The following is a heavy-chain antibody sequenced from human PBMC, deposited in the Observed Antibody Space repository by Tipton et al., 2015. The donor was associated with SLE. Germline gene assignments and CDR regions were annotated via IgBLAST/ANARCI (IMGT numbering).Heavy chain of an antibody. D-gene: IGHD3-16*01. V-gene: IGHV4-4*07. CDR1: GASISGYF. CDR2: IYTSGST. Sequence: TLSLTCIVSGASISGYFWSWIRQPAGKGLEWIGRIYTSGSTNYNPSLKSRVTISVDTSKNQFSLKLSSVTAADTAVYYCARVQAYAGFDPWGQGTLVTVSS. CDR3: ARVQAYAGFDP. J-gene: IGHJ5*02.